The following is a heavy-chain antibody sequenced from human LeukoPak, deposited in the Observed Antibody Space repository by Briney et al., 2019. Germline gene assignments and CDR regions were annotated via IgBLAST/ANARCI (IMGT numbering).Heavy chain of an antibody. V-gene: IGHV1-8*03. Sequence: ASVKVSCKASGYTFTSYDINWVRQATGQGLEWMGWMNPNSGNTGYAQKFQGRVTITRNTSISTAYMELSSLRSEDTAVYYCAREGSSSSSGYYYYMDVWGKGTTVTVSS. D-gene: IGHD6-6*01. CDR3: AREGSSSSSGYYYYMDV. J-gene: IGHJ6*03. CDR2: MNPNSGNT. CDR1: GYTFTSYD.